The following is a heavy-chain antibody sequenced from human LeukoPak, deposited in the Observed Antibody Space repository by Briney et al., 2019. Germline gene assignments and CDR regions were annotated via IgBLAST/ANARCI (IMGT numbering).Heavy chain of an antibody. CDR1: GFTFSSYD. CDR2: ISGSGDNT. Sequence: GGSLRLSCGASGFTFSSYDMSWVRQAPGKGLEWVSGISGSGDNTYYADSVKGRFTISRDNSKNTLYLHTNSLRAEDTAVYYCVTTSVSPGYWGQGTLVTVSS. V-gene: IGHV3-23*01. D-gene: IGHD1-14*01. J-gene: IGHJ4*02. CDR3: VTTSVSPGY.